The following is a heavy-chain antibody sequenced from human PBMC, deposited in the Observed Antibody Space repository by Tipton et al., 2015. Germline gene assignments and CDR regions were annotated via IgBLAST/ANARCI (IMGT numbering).Heavy chain of an antibody. Sequence: QSGPEVKKPGESLKISCKVSGYTFSNHWIGWVRQMPGKGLEWVGIIHPSDSETKYSPSFEGLVTISADKSISTAYLQWSSLRASDSAMFYCARQRDDYFDLWGQGTLVTVSA. CDR2: IHPSDSET. V-gene: IGHV5-51*01. D-gene: IGHD2-21*02. CDR1: GYTFSNHW. CDR3: ARQRDDYFDL. J-gene: IGHJ4*02.